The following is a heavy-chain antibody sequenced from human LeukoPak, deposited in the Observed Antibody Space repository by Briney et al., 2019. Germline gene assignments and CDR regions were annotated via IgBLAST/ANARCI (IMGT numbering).Heavy chain of an antibody. CDR3: ARGKRRVVVITRGAFDI. CDR2: INSDGSNT. V-gene: IGHV3-74*03. Sequence: TGGSLRLSCAASGLTFSSYWMHWVRRAPGKGLVWVSSINSDGSNTMYADSVKGRFTISRDNAKDTLYLQMNSLRAEDTAVYYCARGKRRVVVITRGAFDIWGQGTMVTVSS. D-gene: IGHD3-22*01. CDR1: GLTFSSYW. J-gene: IGHJ3*02.